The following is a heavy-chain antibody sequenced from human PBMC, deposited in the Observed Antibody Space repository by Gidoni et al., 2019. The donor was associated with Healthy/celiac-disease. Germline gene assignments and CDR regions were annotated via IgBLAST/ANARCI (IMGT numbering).Heavy chain of an antibody. CDR3: ARDIGSGGYYFDY. CDR1: GYTFTSYY. Sequence: QVQLVQSGAEVKKPGASVKVSCKAFGYTFTSYYLHWVRQHTGQGLEWMGIINPSGGSTSYAQKFQGRVTMTRDTSTSTVYMELSSLRSEDTAVYYCARDIGSGGYYFDYWGQGTLVTVSS. D-gene: IGHD2-15*01. CDR2: INPSGGST. J-gene: IGHJ4*02. V-gene: IGHV1-46*01.